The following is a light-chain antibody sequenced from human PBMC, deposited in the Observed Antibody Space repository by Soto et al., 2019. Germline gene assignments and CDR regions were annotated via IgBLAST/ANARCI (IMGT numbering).Light chain of an antibody. V-gene: IGKV1-5*01. CDR2: DAS. J-gene: IGKJ1*01. CDR1: QSFSSW. Sequence: DSQMRQNTSTLYASVGDRVTITCLASQSFSSWLAWYQQKPGKAPKLLIFDASSLESGVPSRFSGSVSGTEFSLTISSLQPDDCATYYCLQDINYPRTFGQGTKVDIK. CDR3: LQDINYPRT.